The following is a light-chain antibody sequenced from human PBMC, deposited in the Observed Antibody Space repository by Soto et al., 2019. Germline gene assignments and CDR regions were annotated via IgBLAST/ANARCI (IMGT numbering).Light chain of an antibody. Sequence: EVVMTQSPATLSVSPGERATLSCRATQSVSINVAWYQQNPGQAPRLLIYDASISATDIPPRFSGSGSGTEFTLTISSLQSEDFAVYYCQQYNNWPLYSFGQGTKLEIK. V-gene: IGKV3-15*01. CDR1: QSVSIN. CDR2: DAS. CDR3: QQYNNWPLYS. J-gene: IGKJ2*03.